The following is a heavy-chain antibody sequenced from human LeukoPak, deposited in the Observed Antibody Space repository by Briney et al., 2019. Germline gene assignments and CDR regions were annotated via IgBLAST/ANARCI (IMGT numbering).Heavy chain of an antibody. CDR2: ISLTGLT. D-gene: IGHD2-8*01. CDR3: SRENGAFSPFGY. CDR1: GGSISNTNW. Sequence: SETLSLTCGVSGGSISNTNWWSWVRQLPGQGLEWIGEISLTGLTHYNPSLESRVTVSLDKSKNQLSLNLTSVTAADTAVYFCSRENGAFSPFGYWGQGTLVTVLS. J-gene: IGHJ4*02. V-gene: IGHV4-4*02.